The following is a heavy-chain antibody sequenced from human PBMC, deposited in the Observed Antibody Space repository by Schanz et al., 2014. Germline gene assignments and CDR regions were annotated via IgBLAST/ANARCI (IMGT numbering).Heavy chain of an antibody. D-gene: IGHD1-1*01. Sequence: EVQLVESGGGLVQPGGSLRLSCAASGFTFSAYYMDWVRQPPGRGLEWVSAILGLASTTYYADSVKGRFTISRDNSKNLLYLQMNSLRAEDTAVYYCTRDVRLDRRGNWFDPWGQGTLVTVSS. V-gene: IGHV3-23*04. J-gene: IGHJ5*02. CDR1: GFTFSAYY. CDR2: ILGLASTT. CDR3: TRDVRLDRRGNWFDP.